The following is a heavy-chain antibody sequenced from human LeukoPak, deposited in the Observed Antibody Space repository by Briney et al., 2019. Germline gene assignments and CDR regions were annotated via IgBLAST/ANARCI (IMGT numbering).Heavy chain of an antibody. Sequence: GGSLRLSCAASGFTFTSYAMSWVRQAPGEGLEWVSTISGSGGSTDYADSVKGRFTISRDISKNTLYLHMNSLRAEDTAVYYCVRLRRNSDRSYYYYYYDSWGQGILVTVSS. CDR3: VRLRRNSDRSYYYYYYDS. CDR1: GFTFTSYA. D-gene: IGHD3-10*01. CDR2: ISGSGGST. V-gene: IGHV3-23*01. J-gene: IGHJ5*01.